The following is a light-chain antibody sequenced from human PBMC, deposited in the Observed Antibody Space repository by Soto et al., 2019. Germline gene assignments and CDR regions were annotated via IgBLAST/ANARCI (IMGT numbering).Light chain of an antibody. CDR1: SSDVGAYNC. J-gene: IGLJ2*01. CDR3: CSYAGSYTHVV. CDR2: DVS. V-gene: IGLV2-11*01. Sequence: QSALTQPRSVSGSPGQSVTISCTGTSSDVGAYNCVSWYQQHPGKAPKLMIYDVSKRPSGVPDRFSGSKSGNTASLTISGLQAEDEADYYCCSYAGSYTHVVFGGRTKLSVL.